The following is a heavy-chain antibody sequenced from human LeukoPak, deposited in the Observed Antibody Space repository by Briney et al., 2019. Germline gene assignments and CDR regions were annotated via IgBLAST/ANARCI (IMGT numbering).Heavy chain of an antibody. CDR3: AKGRPSGYCSSTSCYSGYYFDY. CDR1: GFTFSSFA. V-gene: IGHV3-23*01. Sequence: PGGSLRLSCAASGFTFSSFAMSWARQAPGKGLEWVSAISGSGGSTYYADSVKGRFTISRDNSKHTLYLQMNSLRAEDTAVYYCAKGRPSGYCSSTSCYSGYYFDYWGQGTLVTVSS. D-gene: IGHD2-2*01. J-gene: IGHJ4*02. CDR2: ISGSGGST.